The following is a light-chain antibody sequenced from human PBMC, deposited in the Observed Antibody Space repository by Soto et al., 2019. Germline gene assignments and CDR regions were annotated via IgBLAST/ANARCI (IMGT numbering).Light chain of an antibody. J-gene: IGLJ3*02. CDR3: CSYANNNTPSWV. Sequence: QSALTRPASVSGSPGQSITISCTGTSSDIGSYNFVSWYQQHPGKAPKLIISEVTKRPSGVSNRFSGSKSGNTASLTISGLQAEDEADYYCCSYANNNTPSWVFGGGTQLTVL. V-gene: IGLV2-23*02. CDR2: EVT. CDR1: SSDIGSYNF.